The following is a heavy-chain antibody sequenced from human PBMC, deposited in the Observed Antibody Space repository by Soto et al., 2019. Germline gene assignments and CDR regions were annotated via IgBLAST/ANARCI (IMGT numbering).Heavy chain of an antibody. V-gene: IGHV5-51*01. Sequence: PWESLKISCQGSGYSFTSYWIGWVRQMPGKGLEWMGIIYPGDSDTRYSPSFQGQVTISADKSISTAYLQWSSLKASDTAMYYCARPLRVMGSNWPTYFGYWGQGTLVTVSS. CDR2: IYPGDSDT. CDR1: GYSFTSYW. CDR3: ARPLRVMGSNWPTYFGY. J-gene: IGHJ4*02. D-gene: IGHD6-13*01.